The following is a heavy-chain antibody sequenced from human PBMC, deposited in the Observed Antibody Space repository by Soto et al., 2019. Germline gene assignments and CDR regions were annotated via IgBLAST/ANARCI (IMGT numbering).Heavy chain of an antibody. CDR3: ATSSSSWHNYYYYYGMDI. V-gene: IGHV1-24*01. Sequence: GASVKVSCKVSGYTLTELSMHWVRQAPGKGLEWMGGFDPEDGETIYAQKFQGRVTMTEDTSTDTAYMELSSLRSEDTAVYYCATSSSSWHNYYYYYGMDIWGQGTTVTVPS. D-gene: IGHD6-13*01. J-gene: IGHJ6*02. CDR2: FDPEDGET. CDR1: GYTLTELS.